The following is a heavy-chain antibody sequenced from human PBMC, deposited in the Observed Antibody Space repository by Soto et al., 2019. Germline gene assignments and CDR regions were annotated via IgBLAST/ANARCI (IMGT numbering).Heavy chain of an antibody. CDR2: IVVGGDRT. CDR1: GFTFSTSA. CDR3: AGLGSTAADL. J-gene: IGHJ4*02. Sequence: SVKVSFKSSGFTFSTSAVQWVRQARGQRLEWMGWIVVGGDRTNYAQKFQDRVTILRXXXXSXXXMXLXXLRXEDTAVYYCAGLGSTAADLWGQGTRVTVSS. V-gene: IGHV1-58*01. D-gene: IGHD2-2*01.